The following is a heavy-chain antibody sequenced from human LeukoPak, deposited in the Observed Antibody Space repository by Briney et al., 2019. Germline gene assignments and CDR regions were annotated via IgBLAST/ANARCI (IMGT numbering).Heavy chain of an antibody. Sequence: GESLKISCKGSGYSFTSYWIAWVRRMPGKGLEWMGIIFPGDSDTRYSPSFQGQVTFSADKSTSTAYLQWSSLKASDTAMYYCARRPNYIGSPLDFWGQGTLVTVSS. CDR3: ARRPNYIGSPLDF. CDR2: IFPGDSDT. J-gene: IGHJ4*02. D-gene: IGHD2-15*01. CDR1: GYSFTSYW. V-gene: IGHV5-51*01.